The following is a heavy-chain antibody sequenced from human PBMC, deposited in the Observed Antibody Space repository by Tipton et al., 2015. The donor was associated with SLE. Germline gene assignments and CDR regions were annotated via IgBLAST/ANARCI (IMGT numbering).Heavy chain of an antibody. Sequence: LRLSCTVSGGSISGYYWSWIRQPPGKGLEWIGTISYGGNTYYNPSLKTPVTISVDTSKNQFSLKLGSVTAADTAVYYCARRGTGGRSYDYWGQGTLVTVSS. D-gene: IGHD7-27*01. CDR1: GGSISGYY. CDR2: ISYGGNT. V-gene: IGHV4-59*04. J-gene: IGHJ4*02. CDR3: ARRGTGGRSYDY.